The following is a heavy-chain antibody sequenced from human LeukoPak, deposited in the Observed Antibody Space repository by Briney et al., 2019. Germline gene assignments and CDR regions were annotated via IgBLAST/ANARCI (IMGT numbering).Heavy chain of an antibody. D-gene: IGHD6-19*01. Sequence: SVKVSCKASGGTFSSYAISWVRQAPGQGLEGMGGIIPIFGTANYAQKFQGRVTITADESTSTAYMELSSLRSEDTAVYYCARGLAVAALEYFQHWGQGTLVTVSS. CDR3: ARGLAVAALEYFQH. J-gene: IGHJ1*01. V-gene: IGHV1-69*01. CDR2: IIPIFGTA. CDR1: GGTFSSYA.